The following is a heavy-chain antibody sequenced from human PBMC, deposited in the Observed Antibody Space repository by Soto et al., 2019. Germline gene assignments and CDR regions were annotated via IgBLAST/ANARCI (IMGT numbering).Heavy chain of an antibody. CDR1: GFTFSHYP. V-gene: IGHV3-30*19. CDR3: ARRPGPLVSVLYIYPVDAREPPSDVDV. Sequence: QMQLVQSGGGVVQPGRSLRLSCAVSGFTFSHYPMHWVRQAPGKGLEWVAVVSFDGSNKYYRDSVRGRFTISKDNAKNTVYLQMNDLRHEDTAVYYGARRPGPLVSVLYIYPVDAREPPSDVDVWGQGPRSPSP. D-gene: IGHD2-21*02. CDR2: VSFDGSNK. J-gene: IGHJ6*02.